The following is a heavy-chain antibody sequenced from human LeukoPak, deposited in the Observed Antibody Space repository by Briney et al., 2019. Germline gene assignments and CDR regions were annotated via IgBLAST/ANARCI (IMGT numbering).Heavy chain of an antibody. Sequence: GGSLRLSCAASGFAFSTYWMDWVRQAPGKGLEWVGNINQDGSVKHYVDSVRGRFTISRDNARNSVYLQMSALRVEDTAVYYCTRGGSSSWYFDYWGQGTLVTVSS. D-gene: IGHD6-13*01. CDR1: GFAFSTYW. V-gene: IGHV3-7*01. CDR2: INQDGSVK. J-gene: IGHJ4*02. CDR3: TRGGSSSWYFDY.